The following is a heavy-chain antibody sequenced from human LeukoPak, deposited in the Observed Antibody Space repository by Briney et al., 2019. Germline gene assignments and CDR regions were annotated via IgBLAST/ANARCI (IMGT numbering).Heavy chain of an antibody. J-gene: IGHJ2*01. CDR3: AGSEAVARSFDL. CDR2: LNTDGSDT. D-gene: IGHD6-19*01. CDR1: GFTFSAYW. V-gene: IGHV3-74*01. Sequence: GGSLRLSCAASGFTFSAYWMHWVRQAPGKGLVWVSRLNTDGSDTRYADSVQGRFTISRDNAKNTLYLQMNSLRAEDTAVYYCAGSEAVARSFDLWGRGTLVTVSS.